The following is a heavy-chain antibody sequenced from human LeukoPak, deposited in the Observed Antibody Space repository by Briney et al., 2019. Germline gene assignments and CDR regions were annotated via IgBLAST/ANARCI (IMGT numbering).Heavy chain of an antibody. Sequence: GGSLRLSCAASGFTFSNSAMSGVRQSPGKGLEWVSTIGANTYYADSVRGRFTISRDNSKDTLFLHMNSLRAEDTAVYYCANRGKYYFDYWGQGTLVTVSS. V-gene: IGHV3-23*01. D-gene: IGHD3-10*01. CDR1: GFTFSNSA. CDR2: IGANT. CDR3: ANRGKYYFDY. J-gene: IGHJ4*02.